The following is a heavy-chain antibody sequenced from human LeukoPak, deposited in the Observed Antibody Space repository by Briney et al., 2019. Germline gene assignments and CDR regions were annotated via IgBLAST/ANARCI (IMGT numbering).Heavy chain of an antibody. V-gene: IGHV5-51*01. Sequence: GESLKISCKGSGYSFTSYWIGWVRQMPGKGLEWMGIIYPGDSDTRYSPSFQGQVTISAEKSIRTAYLQWSSLKASDTAMYYCARNHYDSSGYYFRLGWFDPWGQGTLVTVSS. CDR1: GYSFTSYW. D-gene: IGHD3-22*01. J-gene: IGHJ5*02. CDR2: IYPGDSDT. CDR3: ARNHYDSSGYYFRLGWFDP.